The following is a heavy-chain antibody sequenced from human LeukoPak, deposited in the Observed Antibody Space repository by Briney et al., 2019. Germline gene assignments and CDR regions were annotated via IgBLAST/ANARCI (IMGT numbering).Heavy chain of an antibody. CDR2: MNPNSGNT. V-gene: IGHV1-8*01. D-gene: IGHD1-26*01. Sequence: ASVKVSCKASGYTFTSYDINWVRQAAGQGLEWMGWMNPNSGNTGYAQKFQGRVTMTRNTSISTACMELSSLRSEDTAVYYCARGWEVGVTPGGWGQGTLVTVSS. J-gene: IGHJ4*02. CDR3: ARGWEVGVTPGG. CDR1: GYTFTSYD.